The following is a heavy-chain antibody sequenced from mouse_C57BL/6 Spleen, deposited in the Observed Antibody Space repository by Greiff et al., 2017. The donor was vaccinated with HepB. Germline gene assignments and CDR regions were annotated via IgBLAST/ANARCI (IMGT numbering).Heavy chain of an antibody. CDR1: GYTFTDYY. V-gene: IGHV1-76*01. CDR3: ARSDYYGSSLTYAMDY. D-gene: IGHD1-1*01. J-gene: IGHJ4*01. Sequence: QVQLKQSGAELVRPGASVKLSCKASGYTFTDYYINWVKQRPGQGLEWIARIYPGSGNTYYNEKFKGKATLTAEKSSSTAYMQLSSLTSEDSAVYFCARSDYYGSSLTYAMDYWGQGTSVTVSS. CDR2: IYPGSGNT.